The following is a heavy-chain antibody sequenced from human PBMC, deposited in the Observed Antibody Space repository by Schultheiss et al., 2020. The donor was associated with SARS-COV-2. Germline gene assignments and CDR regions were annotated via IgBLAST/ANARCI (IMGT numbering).Heavy chain of an antibody. D-gene: IGHD2-15*01. CDR3: ARGYCSGGSCYDY. Sequence: SETLSLTCTVSGGSISSGGYYWSWIRQHPGKGLEWIGYIYYSGSTYYNPSLKSRVTISVDTSKNQFSLKLSSVTAADTAVYYCARGYCSGGSCYDYWGQGTLVTRLL. CDR1: GGSISSGGYY. CDR2: IYYSGST. J-gene: IGHJ4*02. V-gene: IGHV4-31*03.